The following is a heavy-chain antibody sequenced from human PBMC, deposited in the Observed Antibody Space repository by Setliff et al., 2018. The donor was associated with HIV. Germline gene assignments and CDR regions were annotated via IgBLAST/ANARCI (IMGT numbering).Heavy chain of an antibody. V-gene: IGHV4-38-2*01. CDR1: GYSTSNGYY. J-gene: IGHJ4*02. CDR3: AARNSGNPTRHFDY. CDR2: IYHSGST. D-gene: IGHD3-10*01. Sequence: PSETLSLTCALSGYSTSNGYYWGWIRQPSGKGLEWIGSIYHSGSTFYNPSLRSRVTISVDTSQDQFSLRLTSVTAADTAVYYCAARNSGNPTRHFDYWGQGTLVTVSS.